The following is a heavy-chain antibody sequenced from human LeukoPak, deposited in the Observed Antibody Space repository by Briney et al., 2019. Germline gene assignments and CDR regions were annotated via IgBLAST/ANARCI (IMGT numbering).Heavy chain of an antibody. CDR3: ARGPPSGYLSYYYYYGRDV. D-gene: IGHD6-25*01. Sequence: SETLSLTCTVSGGSISSYYWSWIRQPPGKGLEWIGYIYYSGSTNYNPSLKSRVTISVDTSKNQFSLKLSSVTAADTAVYYCARGPPSGYLSYYYYYGRDVGAQGTTVTVSS. CDR1: GGSISSYY. J-gene: IGHJ6*02. CDR2: IYYSGST. V-gene: IGHV4-59*08.